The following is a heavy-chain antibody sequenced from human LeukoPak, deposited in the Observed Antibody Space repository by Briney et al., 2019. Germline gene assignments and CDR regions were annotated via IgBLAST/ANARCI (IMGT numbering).Heavy chain of an antibody. D-gene: IGHD4/OR15-4a*01. CDR3: ARANDAFVV. V-gene: IGHV4-59*01. J-gene: IGHJ3*01. CDR2: IYYSGST. Sequence: PSGTLSLTCTVSGGSISSYYWSWIRQPPGKGLEWIGYIYYSGSTNYNPSLKSRVTISVDTSKNQFSLKLSSVTAADTAVYYCARANDAFVVWGQGTMVTVSS. CDR1: GGSISSYY.